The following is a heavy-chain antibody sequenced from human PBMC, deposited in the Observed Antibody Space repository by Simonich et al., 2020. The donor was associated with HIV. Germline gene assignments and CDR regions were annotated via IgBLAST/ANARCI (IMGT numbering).Heavy chain of an antibody. D-gene: IGHD6-6*01. J-gene: IGHJ4*02. V-gene: IGHV3-9*03. CDR1: GFTFDDYA. Sequence: EVQLVESGGGLVQPGRSLRLSCAASGFTFDDYAMHWVRQAPGEGLEWGSGNSWKSGSICYADSVKGRFTISRDNAKNSLYLQMNSLRAEDMALYYCAKDRYSSSSGSFDYWGQGTLVTVSS. CDR2: NSWKSGSI. CDR3: AKDRYSSSSGSFDY.